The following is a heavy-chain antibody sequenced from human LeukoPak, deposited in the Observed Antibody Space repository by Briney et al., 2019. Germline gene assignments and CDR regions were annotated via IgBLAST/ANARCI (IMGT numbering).Heavy chain of an antibody. CDR3: AITPGPYDSSRNYYPFDY. V-gene: IGHV4-34*01. J-gene: IGHJ4*02. D-gene: IGHD3-22*01. CDR1: GESLNGHY. CDR2: GSERGGT. Sequence: PSETLSLTCAVYGESLNGHYWSWIRQSPGKGLEWIGEGSERGGTKFNPSLKSRVTISADTSKNQFSLKLSSVTAADTAVYYCAITPGPYDSSRNYYPFDYWGQGTLVTVSS.